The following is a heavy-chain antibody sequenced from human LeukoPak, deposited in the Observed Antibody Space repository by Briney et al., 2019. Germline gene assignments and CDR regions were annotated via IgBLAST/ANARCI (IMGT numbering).Heavy chain of an antibody. CDR3: ARAVDTAMVLDY. CDR1: GGSISSSSYY. CDR2: IYYSGST. D-gene: IGHD5-18*01. V-gene: IGHV4-61*05. Sequence: SETLSLTCTVSGGSISSSSYYWGWIRQPPGKGLEWIGYIYYSGSTNHNPSLKSRVTISVDTSKNQFSLKLSSVTAADTAVYYCARAVDTAMVLDYWGQGTLVTVSS. J-gene: IGHJ4*02.